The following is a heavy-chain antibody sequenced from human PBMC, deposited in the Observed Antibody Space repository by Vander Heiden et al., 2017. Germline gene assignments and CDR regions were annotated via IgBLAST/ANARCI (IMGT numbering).Heavy chain of an antibody. CDR1: GFTFSSYA. CDR2: ISTTDGRT. CDR3: VRGGRSWYYFDS. D-gene: IGHD6-13*01. J-gene: IGHJ4*02. Sequence: EVQLLESGGGLVQPGGSLRLYCAASGFTFSSYAMNWVRQAPGKGLEWVSTISTTDGRTYYADSVKGRFTISRDNSKNTLYLQMNSLRAEDTAVYYCVRGGRSWYYFDSWGQGTLVTVSS. V-gene: IGHV3-23*01.